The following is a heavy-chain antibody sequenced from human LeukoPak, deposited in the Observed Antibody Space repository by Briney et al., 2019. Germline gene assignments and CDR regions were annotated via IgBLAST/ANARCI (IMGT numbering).Heavy chain of an antibody. J-gene: IGHJ2*01. Sequence: GKELELVSYISSSGSTIYYAASVKCRFTISRDNAKNSLYLQMNSLRAEDTAVYYCAVLVNAKVGSRCVHSVSAFLLNRSSDL. D-gene: IGHD2-8*01. CDR3: AVLVNAKVGSRCVHSVSAFLLNRSSDL. V-gene: IGHV3-48*03. CDR2: ISSSGSTI.